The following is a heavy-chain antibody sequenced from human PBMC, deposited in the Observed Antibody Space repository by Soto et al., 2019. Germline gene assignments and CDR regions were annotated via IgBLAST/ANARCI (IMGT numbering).Heavy chain of an antibody. Sequence: LRLSCAASGFTLSSYGMSWVRQAPGKGLEWVSAISPNGQGIYYADSVRGRFTISRDTFKNTVFLHMDSLRAEDTAVYYCAKDRNYPRDCFHYWGQGTLVTVSS. V-gene: IGHV3-23*01. J-gene: IGHJ4*02. CDR2: ISPNGQGI. CDR3: AKDRNYPRDCFHY. D-gene: IGHD1-7*01. CDR1: GFTLSSYG.